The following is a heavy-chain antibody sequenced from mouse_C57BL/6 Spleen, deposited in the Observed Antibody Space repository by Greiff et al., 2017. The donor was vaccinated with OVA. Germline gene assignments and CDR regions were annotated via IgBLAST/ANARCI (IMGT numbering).Heavy chain of an antibody. J-gene: IGHJ3*01. CDR2: IDPSDSYT. V-gene: IGHV1-69*01. Sequence: VQLQQPGAELVMPGASVKLSCKASGYTFTSYWMHWVKQRPGQGLEWIGEIDPSDSYTNYNQKFKCKSTLTVDKSSSTAYMQLSILTSEDSAVYYCAREAYWGQGTLVTVAA. CDR3: AREAY. CDR1: GYTFTSYW.